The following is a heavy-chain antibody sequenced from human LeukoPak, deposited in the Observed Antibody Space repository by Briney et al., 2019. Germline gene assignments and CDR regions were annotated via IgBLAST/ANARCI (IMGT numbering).Heavy chain of an antibody. V-gene: IGHV3-72*01. J-gene: IGHJ4*02. D-gene: IGHD6-13*01. Sequence: GGSLRLSCAASGFTFSDHYMDWVRQAPGKGLEWVGRTRNKANSYTTEYAASVKGRFTISRDDSKNSLYLQMNSLKTEDTAVYYCARTQAAAGIDGQIDYWGQGTLVTVSS. CDR3: ARTQAAAGIDGQIDY. CDR1: GFTFSDHY. CDR2: TRNKANSYTT.